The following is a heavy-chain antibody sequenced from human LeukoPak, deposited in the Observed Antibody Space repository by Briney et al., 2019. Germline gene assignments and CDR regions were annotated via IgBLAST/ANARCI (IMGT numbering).Heavy chain of an antibody. Sequence: GGSLRLSCAVSGITLSDYGMSWVCQAPGKGLEWVAGISDSGGSTNYADSVKGRFTISRDNPKDTLYLQMNSLRAEDTAVYFCARRGVVIRVILVGFHKEAFYFDSWGQGALVTVSS. D-gene: IGHD3-22*01. CDR2: ISDSGGST. J-gene: IGHJ4*02. CDR3: ARRGVVIRVILVGFHKEAFYFDS. CDR1: GITLSDYG. V-gene: IGHV3-23*01.